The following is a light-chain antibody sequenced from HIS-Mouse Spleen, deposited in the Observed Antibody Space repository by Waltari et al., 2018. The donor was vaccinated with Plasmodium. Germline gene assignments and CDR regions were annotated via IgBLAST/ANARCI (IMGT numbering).Light chain of an antibody. CDR2: KDS. Sequence: SYELTQPPSVSVSPGQTARITCSGDALPKQYAYWYQQKTGQAPVLVIYKDSGRPSGIPERFSGSSSGTTVTLTISGVQAEDEADYYCQSADSSGTYRVFGGGTKLTVL. CDR3: QSADSSGTYRV. CDR1: ALPKQY. V-gene: IGLV3-25*03. J-gene: IGLJ2*01.